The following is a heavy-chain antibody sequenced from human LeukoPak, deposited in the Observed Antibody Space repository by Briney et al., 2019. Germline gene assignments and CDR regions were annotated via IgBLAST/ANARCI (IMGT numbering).Heavy chain of an antibody. V-gene: IGHV4-34*01. D-gene: IGHD3-3*01. CDR3: ARGSITIFGVAPSDY. J-gene: IGHJ4*02. CDR2: INHSGST. CDR1: GGSFSGYY. Sequence: SETLSLTCAVYGGSFSGYYWSWIRQPPGKGLEWIGEINHSGSTNYNPSLKSRVTISVDTSKNQFSLKLSSVTAADTAVYYCARGSITIFGVAPSDYWGQGTLVTVSS.